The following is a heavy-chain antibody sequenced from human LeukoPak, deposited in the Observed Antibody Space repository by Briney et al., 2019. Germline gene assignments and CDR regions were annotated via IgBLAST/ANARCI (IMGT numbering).Heavy chain of an antibody. CDR2: IRYDGSNK. J-gene: IGHJ4*02. V-gene: IGHV3-30*02. D-gene: IGHD3-16*01. CDR1: GFTFSSYG. CDR3: AKGGFHYDYCFDY. Sequence: GGSLRLSCAAPGFTFSSYGMHWVRQAPGKGLEWVAFIRYDGSNKYYADSVKGRFTISRDNSKNTLYLQMNSLRAEDTAVYYCAKGGFHYDYCFDYWGQGTLVAVSS.